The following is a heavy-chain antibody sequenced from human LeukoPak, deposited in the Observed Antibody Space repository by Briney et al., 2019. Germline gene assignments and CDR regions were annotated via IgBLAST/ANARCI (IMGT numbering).Heavy chain of an antibody. J-gene: IGHJ6*02. V-gene: IGHV4-61*02. D-gene: IGHD4-17*01. CDR3: ARGDSYGEYPYYYYGMDV. CDR1: GGSISSGGYY. Sequence: PSQTLSLTCTVSGGSISSGGYYWSWIRQPAGKGLEWIGRIYTSGSTNYNPSLKSRVTISVDTSKNQFSLKLSSVTAADTAVYYCARGDSYGEYPYYYYGMDVWGQGTTVTVSS. CDR2: IYTSGST.